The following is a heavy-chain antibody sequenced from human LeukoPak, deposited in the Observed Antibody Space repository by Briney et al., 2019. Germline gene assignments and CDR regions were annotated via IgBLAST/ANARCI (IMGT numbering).Heavy chain of an antibody. D-gene: IGHD2-15*01. J-gene: IGHJ4*02. CDR1: GGTFSSYA. V-gene: IGHV1-69*01. CDR2: IIPIFGTA. CDR3: ASRGSWKGYYFDY. Sequence: SVKVSCKASGGTFSSYAISWVRQAPGQGLEWMGGIIPIFGTANYAQKFQGRVTITADESTGTAYMELSSLRSEDTAVYYCASRGSWKGYYFDYWGQGTLVTVSS.